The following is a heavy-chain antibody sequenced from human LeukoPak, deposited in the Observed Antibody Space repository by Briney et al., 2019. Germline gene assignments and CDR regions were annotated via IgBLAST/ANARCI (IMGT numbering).Heavy chain of an antibody. V-gene: IGHV3-23*01. D-gene: IGHD3-22*01. CDR3: AKPTDITMVVVDY. CDR1: GFTFSSYA. Sequence: GGSLRLSCAAPGFTFSSYAMSWVYQAPGKGLEWVSAISGSGGSTYYADSVKGRFTISRDNSKNTLYLQMNSLRAEDTAVYYCAKPTDITMVVVDYWGQGTLVTVSS. CDR2: ISGSGGST. J-gene: IGHJ4*02.